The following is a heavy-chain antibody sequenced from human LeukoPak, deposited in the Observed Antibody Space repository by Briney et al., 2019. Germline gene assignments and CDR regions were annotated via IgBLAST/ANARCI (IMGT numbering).Heavy chain of an antibody. CDR3: ACLTTADAFDI. CDR1: GGSIRSSNYF. V-gene: IGHV4-61*05. Sequence: SETLSLTCTVSGGSIRSSNYFWGWIRQPPGKGLEWIGYIYDSGSTNYNPSLKSRVTISVDTSKNQFSLKLSSVTAADTAVYYCACLTTADAFDIWGQGTMVTVSS. CDR2: IYDSGST. J-gene: IGHJ3*02. D-gene: IGHD3-22*01.